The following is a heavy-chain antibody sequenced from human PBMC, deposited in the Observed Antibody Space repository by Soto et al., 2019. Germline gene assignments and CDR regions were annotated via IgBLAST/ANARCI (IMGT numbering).Heavy chain of an antibody. V-gene: IGHV1-69*13. CDR2: IIPIFGTA. CDR3: ARGGGGALWFGEYSPFEYYYGMDV. D-gene: IGHD3-10*01. Sequence: GASVKVSCKASGGTFSSYAISWVRQAPGQGLEWMGGIIPIFGTANYAQKFQGRVTITADESTSTAYMELSSLRSEDTAVYYCARGGGGALWFGEYSPFEYYYGMDVWGQGTTVTVSS. CDR1: GGTFSSYA. J-gene: IGHJ6*02.